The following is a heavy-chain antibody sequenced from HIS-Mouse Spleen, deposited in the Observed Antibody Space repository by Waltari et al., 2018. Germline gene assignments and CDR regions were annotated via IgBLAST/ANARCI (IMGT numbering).Heavy chain of an antibody. D-gene: IGHD6-13*01. Sequence: QLQLQESGPGLVKPSETLSLTCTVSGGSISSSSYYWGWIRQPTGKGLEWIGGIYYSGSTYYNPSLKSRVTISVDTSKNQFSRKLGSVTAADTAVYYCAREIPYSSSWYDWYFDLWGRGTLVTVSS. V-gene: IGHV4-39*07. CDR3: AREIPYSSSWYDWYFDL. CDR1: GGSISSSSYY. J-gene: IGHJ2*01. CDR2: IYYSGST.